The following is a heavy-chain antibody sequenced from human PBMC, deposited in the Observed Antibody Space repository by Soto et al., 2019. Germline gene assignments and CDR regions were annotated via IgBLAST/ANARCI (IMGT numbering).Heavy chain of an antibody. J-gene: IGHJ6*02. D-gene: IGHD3-22*01. CDR1: GFTFSSYG. CDR2: ISYDGSNK. CDR3: AKDLITYYYDSSGYYDDLMYHPPGMDV. V-gene: IGHV3-30*18. Sequence: SGGSLRLSCAASGFTFSSYGMHWVRQAPGKGLEWVAVISYDGSNKYYADSVKGRFTISRDNSKNTLYLQMNSLRAEDTAVYYCAKDLITYYYDSSGYYDDLMYHPPGMDVWGQGTTVTVSS.